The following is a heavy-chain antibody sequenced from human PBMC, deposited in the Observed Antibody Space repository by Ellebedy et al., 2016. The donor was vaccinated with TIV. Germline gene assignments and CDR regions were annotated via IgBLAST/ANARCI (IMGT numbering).Heavy chain of an antibody. Sequence: GESLKISXAASGFTFSSYAMHWVRQAPGKGLEWVAVISYDGSNKYYADSVKGRFTISRDNSKNTLYLQMNSLRAEDTAVYYCARTANRGGYGDYDAFDIWGQGTMVTVSS. CDR2: ISYDGSNK. CDR1: GFTFSSYA. D-gene: IGHD4-17*01. J-gene: IGHJ3*02. CDR3: ARTANRGGYGDYDAFDI. V-gene: IGHV3-30-3*01.